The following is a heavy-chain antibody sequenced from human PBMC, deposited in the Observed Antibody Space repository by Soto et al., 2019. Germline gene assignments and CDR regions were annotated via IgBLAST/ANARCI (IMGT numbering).Heavy chain of an antibody. V-gene: IGHV4-30-4*01. Sequence: QVQLQESGPGLVKPSQTLSLTCTVSGGSISSGDYYWSWIRQPPGKGLELIGYIYYSGSTYYNPSLKSRVTISVDTSKNQFSLKLSSVTAADTAVYYCAREARGRAAMVLYWGQGTLVTVYS. D-gene: IGHD5-18*01. J-gene: IGHJ4*02. CDR3: AREARGRAAMVLY. CDR2: IYYSGST. CDR1: GGSISSGDYY.